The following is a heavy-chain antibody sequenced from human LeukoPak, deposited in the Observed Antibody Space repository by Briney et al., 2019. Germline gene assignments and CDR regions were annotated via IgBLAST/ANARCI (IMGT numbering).Heavy chain of an antibody. Sequence: GGSLRLSCAASGFTFSSYAMHWVRQAPGKGLEWVAVISYDGSNKYYADSGKGRFTISRDNSKNTLYMQMNSLRAEDTAVYYCAKDRRPNSYSSSWLDYWGQGTLITVSS. J-gene: IGHJ4*02. CDR3: AKDRRPNSYSSSWLDY. CDR2: ISYDGSNK. D-gene: IGHD6-13*01. CDR1: GFTFSSYA. V-gene: IGHV3-30*04.